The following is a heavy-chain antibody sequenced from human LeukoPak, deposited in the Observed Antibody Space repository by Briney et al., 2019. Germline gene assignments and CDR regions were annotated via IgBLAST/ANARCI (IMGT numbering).Heavy chain of an antibody. CDR3: ARVYSSGSRAFQH. CDR1: GGSISSGGYY. J-gene: IGHJ1*01. V-gene: IGHV4-30-2*01. D-gene: IGHD6-19*01. Sequence: PSETLSLTCTVSGGSISSGGYYWSWIRQPPGKGLGWIGYIYHSGSTYYNPSLKSRVTISVDRSKNQFSLKLSSVTAADTAVYYCARVYSSGSRAFQHWGQGTLVTVSS. CDR2: IYHSGST.